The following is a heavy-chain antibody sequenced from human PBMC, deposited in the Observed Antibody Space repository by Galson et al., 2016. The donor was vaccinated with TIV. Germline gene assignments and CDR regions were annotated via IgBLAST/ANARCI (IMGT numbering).Heavy chain of an antibody. V-gene: IGHV2-5*02. D-gene: IGHD6-19*01. CDR1: GFSLNTRGVG. CDR3: AHANLQWLIQAFYF. J-gene: IGHJ4*02. Sequence: PALVKPTQTLTLTCTFSGFSLNTRGVGVGWIRQPPGKALEWLALIYWDDDKRYSPSLKNRLTITKDTSKNQVVLTMTNMDPVDTATYYCAHANLQWLIQAFYFWGQGTLVTVSS. CDR2: IYWDDDK.